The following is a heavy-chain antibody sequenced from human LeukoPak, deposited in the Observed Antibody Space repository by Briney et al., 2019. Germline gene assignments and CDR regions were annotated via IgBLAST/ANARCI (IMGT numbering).Heavy chain of an antibody. CDR2: INHSGSN. Sequence: SETLSLTCTVSGGSISSGGYYWSWIRQHPGKGLEWIGEINHSGSNNYNPSLKSRATISVDTSKNQFSLKLSSVTAADTAVYYCARTNEGSDAFDIWGQGTMVTVSS. V-gene: IGHV4-39*07. J-gene: IGHJ3*02. CDR1: GGSISSGGYY. D-gene: IGHD1-1*01. CDR3: ARTNEGSDAFDI.